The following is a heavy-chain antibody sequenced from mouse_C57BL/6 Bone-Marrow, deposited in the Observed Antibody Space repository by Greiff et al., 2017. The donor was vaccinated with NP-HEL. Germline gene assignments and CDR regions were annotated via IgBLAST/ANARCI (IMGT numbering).Heavy chain of an antibody. V-gene: IGHV1-64*01. CDR3: ARPYYGTWYFDY. CDR1: GYTFTSYW. CDR2: IHPNSGST. J-gene: IGHJ2*01. D-gene: IGHD1-1*01. Sequence: QVQLQHPGAELVKPGASVKLSCKASGYTFTSYWMHWVKQRPGQGLEWIGMIHPNSGSTNYNEKFKSKATLTVDKSSSTAYMQLSSLTSEDSAVYYCARPYYGTWYFDYWGQGTTLTVSS.